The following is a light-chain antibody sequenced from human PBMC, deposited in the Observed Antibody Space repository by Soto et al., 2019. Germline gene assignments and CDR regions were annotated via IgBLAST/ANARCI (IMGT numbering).Light chain of an antibody. Sequence: DIQMTQSPSSLSASVGDRVTITCRASQSISSYLNWYQQKPGKAPKLLIYAASSFQSGVPSRFSGSGSGTDFTLTISSLQPEDFGTYYCQQSYSPPYTFGQGTKVDIK. J-gene: IGKJ2*01. V-gene: IGKV1-39*01. CDR1: QSISSY. CDR2: AAS. CDR3: QQSYSPPYT.